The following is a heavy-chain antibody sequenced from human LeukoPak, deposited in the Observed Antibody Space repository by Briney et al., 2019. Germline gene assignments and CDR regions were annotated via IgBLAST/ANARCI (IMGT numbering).Heavy chain of an antibody. CDR2: ISSGGSTI. CDR1: GFSFSSYE. D-gene: IGHD5-18*01. CDR3: AREKIDADTAMVPPSYYDY. V-gene: IGHV3-48*03. Sequence: GGSLRLSCAASGFSFSSYEMNWVRQAPGKGLEWVSYISSGGSTIYYADSVKGRFTISRDNAKNSLYLQMNSLRAEDTAVYYCAREKIDADTAMVPPSYYDYWGQGTLVTVSS. J-gene: IGHJ4*02.